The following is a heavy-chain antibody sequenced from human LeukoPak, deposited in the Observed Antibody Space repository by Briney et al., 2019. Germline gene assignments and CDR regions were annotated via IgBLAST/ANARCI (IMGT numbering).Heavy chain of an antibody. CDR3: ARDSETNLNYYGSGSYYIPDAFDI. D-gene: IGHD3-10*01. Sequence: ASVKVSCKASGYTFTSYYMHWVRQAPGQGLEWMGIISPSGGSTSYAQKFQGRVTMTRDTSTSTVYMELSSLRSEDTAVYYCARDSETNLNYYGSGSYYIPDAFDIWGQGTMVTVSS. CDR2: ISPSGGST. CDR1: GYTFTSYY. J-gene: IGHJ3*02. V-gene: IGHV1-46*01.